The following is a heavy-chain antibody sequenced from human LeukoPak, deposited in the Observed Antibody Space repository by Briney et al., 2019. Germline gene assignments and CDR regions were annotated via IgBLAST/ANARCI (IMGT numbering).Heavy chain of an antibody. D-gene: IGHD5-24*01. J-gene: IGHJ4*02. Sequence: SETLSLTCAVYGGSFSGYYWSWIRQPPGKGLEWIGEINHSGSTNYNPSLKSRVTISVDTSKDQISLNLTSVTAADTAVYSCARSRDSYNFGYWGQGTLVTVSS. CDR2: INHSGST. V-gene: IGHV4-34*01. CDR1: GGSFSGYY. CDR3: ARSRDSYNFGY.